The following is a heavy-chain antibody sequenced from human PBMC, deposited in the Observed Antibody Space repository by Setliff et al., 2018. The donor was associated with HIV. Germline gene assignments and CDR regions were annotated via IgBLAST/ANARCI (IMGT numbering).Heavy chain of an antibody. CDR2: IYYSGRT. J-gene: IGHJ4*02. D-gene: IGHD3-16*01. CDR1: GDSITSGGFY. CDR3: ARQRHGGAGAHDY. V-gene: IGHV4-31*03. Sequence: SETLSLTCTVSGDSITSGGFYCNWFRQHPGKGLEWIGWIYYSGRTKYNPSLESRVTISVDTSKNQFSLKLSSVTAADTAVYYCARQRHGGAGAHDYWGQGTLVTVSS.